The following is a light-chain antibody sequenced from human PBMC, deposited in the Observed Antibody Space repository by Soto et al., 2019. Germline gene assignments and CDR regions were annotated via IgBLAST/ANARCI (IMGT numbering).Light chain of an antibody. J-gene: IGLJ3*02. V-gene: IGLV2-14*01. CDR3: SSYTTTTRL. CDR1: SSDIGSNNY. Sequence: QSALTQPASVSGSPGQSITISCTGTSSDIGSNNYVSWFQQRPGKAPTLIIYEVSNRPSGVSTHFSGSKSGNTASLTISGLPPEDEAEYSCSSYTTTTRLFGGGTKLTVL. CDR2: EVS.